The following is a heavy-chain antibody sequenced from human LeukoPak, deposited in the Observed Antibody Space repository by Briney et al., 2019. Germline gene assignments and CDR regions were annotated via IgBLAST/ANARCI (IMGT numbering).Heavy chain of an antibody. V-gene: IGHV3-21*01. Sequence: GGSLRLSWAASGFTFSTYSINWVRQAPGKGLEWVSSISSSSSYIYYADSVKGRFTVSRDNAKISLFLQMNSLRAEDTAVYYCARGGAYGDLTQPFDHWGQGTLVTVSS. J-gene: IGHJ4*02. D-gene: IGHD4-17*01. CDR2: ISSSSSYI. CDR3: ARGGAYGDLTQPFDH. CDR1: GFTFSTYS.